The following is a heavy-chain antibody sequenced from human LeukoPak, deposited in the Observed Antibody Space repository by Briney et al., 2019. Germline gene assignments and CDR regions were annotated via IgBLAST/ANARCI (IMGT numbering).Heavy chain of an antibody. V-gene: IGHV3-48*01. CDR3: ARDYKYAFDN. CDR2: IGISSGNT. J-gene: IGHJ4*02. CDR1: GFTFSAYS. Sequence: GGSLRLSCAASGFTFSAYSMNWVRQAPGKGLEWISYIGISSGNTKYADSVKGRFTISGDEAKNSLYLQMNSLRVEDTAVYYCARDYKYAFDNWGQGTLVTVSS. D-gene: IGHD5-24*01.